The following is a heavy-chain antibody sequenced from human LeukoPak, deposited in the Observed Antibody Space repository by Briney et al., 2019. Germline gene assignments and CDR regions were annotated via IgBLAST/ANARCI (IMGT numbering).Heavy chain of an antibody. Sequence: SETLSLTCGVSGGAITNYYWNWIRQAPGKGLEWLGYIYYTGSTTYNPSVKSRITISLDTSKKQISLKLRSVTAADTAVYYCARGVGPTRPFDYWGQGTLVTVSS. J-gene: IGHJ4*02. D-gene: IGHD1-26*01. CDR3: ARGVGPTRPFDY. V-gene: IGHV4-59*01. CDR2: IYYTGST. CDR1: GGAITNYY.